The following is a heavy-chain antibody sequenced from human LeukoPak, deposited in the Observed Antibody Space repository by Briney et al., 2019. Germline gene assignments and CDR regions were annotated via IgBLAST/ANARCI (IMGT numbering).Heavy chain of an antibody. CDR3: ARDLLWFGELGEFDY. CDR2: INPNSGGT. V-gene: IGHV1-2*02. CDR1: GYTFTGYY. D-gene: IGHD3-10*01. Sequence: GASVKVSCKASGYTFTGYYMHWVRQAPRQGLEWMGWINPNSGGTNYAQKFQGRVTMTRDTSISTAYMELSRLRSDDTAVYYCARDLLWFGELGEFDYWGRGTLVTVSS. J-gene: IGHJ4*02.